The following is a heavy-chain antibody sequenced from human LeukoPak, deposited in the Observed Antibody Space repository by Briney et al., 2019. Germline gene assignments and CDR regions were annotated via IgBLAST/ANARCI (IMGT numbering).Heavy chain of an antibody. CDR1: GYTFTGYY. Sequence: ASVKVSCKASGYTFTGYYMHWVRQAPGQGLEWMGWINPNSGGTNYAQKFQGRVTMTRDTSISTAYMELSRLRSDDTAVYYCARGMYYYDSSGYYYLFDYWGQGTLVTVSS. V-gene: IGHV1-2*02. D-gene: IGHD3-22*01. J-gene: IGHJ4*02. CDR3: ARGMYYYDSSGYYYLFDY. CDR2: INPNSGGT.